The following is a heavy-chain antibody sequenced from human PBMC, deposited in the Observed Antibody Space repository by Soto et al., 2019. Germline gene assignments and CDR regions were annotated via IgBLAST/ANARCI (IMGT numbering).Heavy chain of an antibody. CDR2: IDWDDDK. Sequence: GPTQVNPKEPLSLTCTFSGFSLTTSGMRVTWIRQPPGKALEWLARIDWDDDKFYSTSLKTRLTISKGTSKNQVVLTMTNMDPVDTATYYCARIAGTVNLFDYWGQGTLVTVSS. CDR1: GFSLTTSGMR. CDR3: ARIAGTVNLFDY. D-gene: IGHD4-17*01. J-gene: IGHJ4*02. V-gene: IGHV2-70*04.